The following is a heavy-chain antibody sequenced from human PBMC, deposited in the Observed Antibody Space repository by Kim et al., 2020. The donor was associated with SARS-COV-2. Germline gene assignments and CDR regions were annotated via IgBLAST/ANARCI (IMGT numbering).Heavy chain of an antibody. CDR3: VRDRDGYNSFDY. J-gene: IGHJ4*01. D-gene: IGHD5-12*01. CDR2: ISGSGHT. V-gene: IGHV3-11*06. Sequence: GGSLRLSCAASGFSFSDYYMTWIRQAPGQGLEWLSDISGSGHTSYTDSVKSRFTISRDNDKKSLYLQMNSLRVEDTAVYYCVRDRDGYNSFDYWGHGTLVTVSS. CDR1: GFSFSDYY.